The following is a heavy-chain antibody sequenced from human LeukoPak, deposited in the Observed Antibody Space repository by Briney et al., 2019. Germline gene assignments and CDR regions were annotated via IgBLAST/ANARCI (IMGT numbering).Heavy chain of an antibody. CDR1: GFTFSSYE. V-gene: IGHV3-48*03. D-gene: IGHD3-10*02. CDR3: AELGITMIGGV. J-gene: IGHJ6*04. Sequence: GSLRLSCAASGFTFSSYEMNWVRQAPGKGLEWVSYISSSGSTIYYADSVKGRFTISRDNAKDSLYLQMNSLRAEDTAVYYCAELGITMIGGVWGKGTTVTISS. CDR2: ISSSGSTI.